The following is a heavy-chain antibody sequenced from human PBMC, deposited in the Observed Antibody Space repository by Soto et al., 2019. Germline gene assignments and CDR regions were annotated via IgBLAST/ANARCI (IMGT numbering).Heavy chain of an antibody. CDR2: IKTKTDGGTT. J-gene: IGHJ4*02. CDR3: TTVWVHLWSTDYFDS. D-gene: IGHD5-18*01. V-gene: IGHV3-15*01. Sequence: EVQLVESGGGLVKPGGSLRLSCAASGFTFSNAWMNWVRQAPGKGLEWVGRIKTKTDGGTTDYAAPVKGRFTISRDDSKNTLYLQMNSLKTEDTAVYYCTTVWVHLWSTDYFDSWGQGTLVTVSS. CDR1: GFTFSNAW.